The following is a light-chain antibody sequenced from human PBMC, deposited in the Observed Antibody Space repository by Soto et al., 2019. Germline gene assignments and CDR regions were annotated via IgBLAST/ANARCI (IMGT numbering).Light chain of an antibody. CDR3: QQYNKWPLT. CDR1: QSVSIE. J-gene: IGKJ1*01. Sequence: DIVMTQSPATLSLSPGERANLSXXSSQSVSIELAWYQQTPGQAPRLLIYGASTRATGIPVRFSGSASGTEFTLTISSLQSEDFTVYYCQQYNKWPLTFGQGTKV. V-gene: IGKV3-15*01. CDR2: GAS.